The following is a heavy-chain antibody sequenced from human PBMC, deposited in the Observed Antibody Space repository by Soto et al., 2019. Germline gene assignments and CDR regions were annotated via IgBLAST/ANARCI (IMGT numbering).Heavy chain of an antibody. CDR2: IDHSGRT. D-gene: IGHD1-7*01. CDR3: ARSNWNYVRTLDY. V-gene: IGHV4-4*02. J-gene: IGHJ4*02. Sequence: QVQIQESGPGLVKPSGTLSLACSVSSVSVSGSYWCAWVRQSPGKGLEWIGEIDHSGRTNYNPSLKSRVTMSLDYSKNQFSLNLRSVTAADTAVYYCARSNWNYVRTLDYWGQGARSSSPQ. CDR1: SVSVSGSYW.